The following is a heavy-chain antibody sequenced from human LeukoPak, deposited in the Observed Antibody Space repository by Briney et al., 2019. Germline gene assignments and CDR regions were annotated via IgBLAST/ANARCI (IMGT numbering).Heavy chain of an antibody. D-gene: IGHD4-11*01. V-gene: IGHV3-33*06. Sequence: GGSLRLSCAMSGFTFSHYGIHWVRQAPGKGLEWVAVIWSDGSNRYYGDPVKGRFIICRDNFQPSVYLQMSCLRAEDKAVFCRAKDAEGGFDYSNSLKNWGQGTLVTVSS. CDR3: AKDAEGGFDYSNSLKN. J-gene: IGHJ4*02. CDR2: IWSDGSNR. CDR1: GFTFSHYG.